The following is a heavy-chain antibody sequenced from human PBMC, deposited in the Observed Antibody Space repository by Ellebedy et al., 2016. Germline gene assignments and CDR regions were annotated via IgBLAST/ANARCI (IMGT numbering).Heavy chain of an antibody. CDR2: INKDESVK. CDR3: AKEVYFRFDY. J-gene: IGHJ4*02. V-gene: IGHV3-7*03. D-gene: IGHD2-8*01. CDR1: GFTFSGEW. Sequence: GESLKISCTASGFTFSGEWMSWVRQAPGKGLEWVANINKDESVKYYVDSVKGRFTISRDNTKNSLYLQMNSLRAEDTAVYFCAKEVYFRFDYWGQGALVTVSS.